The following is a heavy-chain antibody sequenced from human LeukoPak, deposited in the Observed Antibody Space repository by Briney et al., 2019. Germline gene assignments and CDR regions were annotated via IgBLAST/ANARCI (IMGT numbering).Heavy chain of an antibody. CDR2: IYTTGST. CDR3: ARGGTVNYYYMDV. CDR1: GGSISSYY. D-gene: IGHD4-11*01. Sequence: PSETLSLTCTVSGGSISSYYWSWIRQPAGKGLEWIGRIYTTGSTNYNPSLKSRVTMSVDTSKNQFSLRLSSVTAADTAVYYCARGGTVNYYYMDVWGKGTTVTVSS. V-gene: IGHV4-4*07. J-gene: IGHJ6*03.